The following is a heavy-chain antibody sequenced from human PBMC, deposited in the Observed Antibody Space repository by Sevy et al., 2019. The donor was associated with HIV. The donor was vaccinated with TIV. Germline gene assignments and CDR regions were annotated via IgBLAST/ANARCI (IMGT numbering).Heavy chain of an antibody. Sequence: GGSLRLSCAASGFTFSDYYMSWIRQTPGKGLEWVSYISSSGSTIYYADSVKGRFTISRDNAKNSLYLQMNSLRAEDTAVYYCARDVRLQHYFDYWGQGTLVTVSS. V-gene: IGHV3-11*01. CDR3: ARDVRLQHYFDY. J-gene: IGHJ4*02. CDR1: GFTFSDYY. D-gene: IGHD1-1*01. CDR2: ISSSGSTI.